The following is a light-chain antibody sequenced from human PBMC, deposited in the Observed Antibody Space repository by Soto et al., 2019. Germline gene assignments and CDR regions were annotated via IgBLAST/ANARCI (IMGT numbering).Light chain of an antibody. V-gene: IGKV1-39*01. J-gene: IGKJ2*01. CDR3: QQSYSTPYT. CDR1: QSISSN. CDR2: VAS. Sequence: DIQMTQSPSSLSASVGDRVTITCRASQSISSNLNWYQQKPGEAPKLLIYVASSLQSGVQSRFSGSESGTDYTLTISSLQPDDFATYYCQQSYSTPYTFGQGTKLGIK.